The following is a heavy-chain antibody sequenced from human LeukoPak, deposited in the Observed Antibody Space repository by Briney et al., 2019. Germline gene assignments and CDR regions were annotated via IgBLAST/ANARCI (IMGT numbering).Heavy chain of an antibody. CDR1: GYTFTSYD. J-gene: IGHJ6*02. CDR2: MNPNSGNT. CDR3: ARAVNTYYDFWSGYYFLDYYGMDV. V-gene: IGHV1-8*01. Sequence: ASVKVSCKASGYTFTSYDINWVRQATGQGLEWMGWMNPNSGNTGYAQKFQGRVTMTRNTSISIAYMELSSLRSEDTAVYYCARAVNTYYDFWSGYYFLDYYGMDVWGQGTTVTVSS. D-gene: IGHD3-3*01.